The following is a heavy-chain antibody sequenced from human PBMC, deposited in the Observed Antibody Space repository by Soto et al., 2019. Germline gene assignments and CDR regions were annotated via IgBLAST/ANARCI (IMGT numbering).Heavy chain of an antibody. CDR2: ISYDGSNK. CDR3: AKGGGYYGSGSYSVGENYYGMDV. CDR1: GFTFSSYG. J-gene: IGHJ6*02. D-gene: IGHD3-10*01. Sequence: QVQLVESGGGVVQTGRSLRLSCAASGFTFSSYGMHWVRQAPGKGLEWVAVISYDGSNKYYADSVKGRFTISRDNSKNTLYLQMNSLRAEDTAVYYCAKGGGYYGSGSYSVGENYYGMDVWGQGTTVTVSS. V-gene: IGHV3-30*18.